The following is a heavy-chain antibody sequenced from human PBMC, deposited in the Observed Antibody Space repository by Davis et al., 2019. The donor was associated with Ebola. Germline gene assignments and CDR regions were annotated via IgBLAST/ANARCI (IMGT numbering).Heavy chain of an antibody. J-gene: IGHJ4*02. CDR3: AKDGDYRPFDY. CDR2: ISYDGSNK. CDR1: GFTFSSYA. V-gene: IGHV3-30-3*01. Sequence: GESLKISCAASGFTFSSYAMHWVRQAPGKGLEWVAVISYDGSNKYYSDSVKGRFTISRDNSNNTLFLQMNSLRAEDTAVYYCAKDGDYRPFDYWGQGTLVTVSS. D-gene: IGHD4-17*01.